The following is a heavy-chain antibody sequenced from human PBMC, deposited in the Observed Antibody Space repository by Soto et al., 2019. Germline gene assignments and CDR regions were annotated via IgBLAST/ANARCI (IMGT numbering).Heavy chain of an antibody. D-gene: IGHD2-2*01. J-gene: IGHJ6*02. CDR3: ARSCISQLLCPHYYYYGMDV. CDR1: GYTFTGYY. CDR2: INPNSGGT. Sequence: ASVKVSCKASGYTFTGYYMHWVRQAPGQGLEWMGWINPNSGGTNYAQKFQGWVTMTRDTSISTAYMELSRLRSDDTAVYYCARSCISQLLCPHYYYYGMDVWGQATTVTVSS. V-gene: IGHV1-2*04.